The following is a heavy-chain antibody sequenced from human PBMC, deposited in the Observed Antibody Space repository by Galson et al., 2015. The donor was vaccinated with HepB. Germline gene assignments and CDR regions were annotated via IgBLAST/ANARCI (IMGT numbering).Heavy chain of an antibody. D-gene: IGHD1-26*01. CDR2: ISSSSSYT. V-gene: IGHV3-21*01. CDR3: AIPLRASTSGAFDI. CDR1: GFTFSSYS. J-gene: IGHJ3*02. Sequence: SLRLSCAASGFTFSSYSMNWVRQAPGKGLEWVSYISSSSSYTNYADSVKGRFTISRDNAKNSLYLQMNSLRAEDTAVYYCAIPLRASTSGAFDIWGQGTMVTVSS.